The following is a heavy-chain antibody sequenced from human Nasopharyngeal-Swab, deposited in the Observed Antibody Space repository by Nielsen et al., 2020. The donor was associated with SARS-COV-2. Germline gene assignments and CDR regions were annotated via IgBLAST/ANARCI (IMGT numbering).Heavy chain of an antibody. D-gene: IGHD2-15*01. CDR3: AREVLVVVADAYYYGMDV. CDR1: GGSISSSSYY. Sequence: SETLSLTCTVSGGSISSSSYYWGWIRQPPGKGLEWIGSIYYSGSTYYNPSLKSRVTISVDTSKNQFSLKLSSVTAADTAVYYCAREVLVVVADAYYYGMDVWGQGTTVTVSS. CDR2: IYYSGST. V-gene: IGHV4-39*02. J-gene: IGHJ6*02.